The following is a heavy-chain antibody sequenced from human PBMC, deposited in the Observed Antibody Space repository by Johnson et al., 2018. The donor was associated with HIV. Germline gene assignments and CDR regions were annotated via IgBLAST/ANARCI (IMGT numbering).Heavy chain of an antibody. CDR1: GFTFSDHY. Sequence: QMLLVESGGGLVKAGGSLRLSCAASGFTFSDHYMTWIRQAPGKGLECISSISSSGRTTYYADSVKGRFTISRDNSRNTRYLQMNSLRAEDTAVYYCARDPVRDAFDIWGQGTMVTVSS. V-gene: IGHV3-11*04. D-gene: IGHD6-6*01. J-gene: IGHJ3*02. CDR2: ISSSGRTT. CDR3: ARDPVRDAFDI.